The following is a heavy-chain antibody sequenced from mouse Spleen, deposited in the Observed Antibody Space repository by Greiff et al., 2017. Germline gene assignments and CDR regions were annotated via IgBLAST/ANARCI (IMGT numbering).Heavy chain of an antibody. V-gene: IGHV5-9*01. J-gene: IGHJ2*01. CDR1: GFTFSSYA. CDR2: ISSGGGNT. CDR3: ARQNYGSYYFDY. Sequence: EVMLVESGGGLVKLGGSLKLSCAASGFTFSSYAMSWVRQTPEKRLEWVATISSGGGNTYYPDSVKGRFTISRDNAKNTLYLQMSSLKSEDTAMYYCARQNYGSYYFDYWGQGTTLTVSS. D-gene: IGHD1-2*01.